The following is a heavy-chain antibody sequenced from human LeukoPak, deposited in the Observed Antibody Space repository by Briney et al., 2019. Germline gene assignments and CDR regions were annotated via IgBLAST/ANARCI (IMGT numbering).Heavy chain of an antibody. Sequence: GGSLRLSCVTSGFTFSLHGMHWVRQAPGKGLEWVAFIRFDGSNEYYRDSVQGRFTISRDNSKNTLFLQMNSLRVDDTAVYYCSRGYRENGFDFWGQGTLVTVSS. J-gene: IGHJ4*02. CDR3: SRGYRENGFDF. V-gene: IGHV3-30*02. CDR1: GFTFSLHG. D-gene: IGHD1-1*01. CDR2: IRFDGSNE.